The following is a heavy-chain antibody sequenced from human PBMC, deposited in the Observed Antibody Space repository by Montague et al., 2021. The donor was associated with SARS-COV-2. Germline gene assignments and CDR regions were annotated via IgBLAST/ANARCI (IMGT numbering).Heavy chain of an antibody. CDR1: GGSITSENW. D-gene: IGHD1-1*01. Sequence: ETVSLTCAVSGGSITSENWWSWVRQPPGKGLEWIAETHQWGGTNYNPSLRSRVTILLDTPRNHFSLRLRSLTAADTAVYYCARAQNICFIANCVNYFDFWGRGTLVTVSS. J-gene: IGHJ4*02. V-gene: IGHV4-4*02. CDR3: ARAQNICFIANCVNYFDF. CDR2: THQWGGT.